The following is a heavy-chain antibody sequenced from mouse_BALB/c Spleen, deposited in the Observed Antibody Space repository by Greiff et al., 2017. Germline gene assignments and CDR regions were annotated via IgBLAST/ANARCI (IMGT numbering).Heavy chain of an antibody. CDR3: ARSYYYGSSVPWFAY. CDR2: ISNGGGST. J-gene: IGHJ3*01. Sequence: EVHLVESGGGLVQPGGSLKLSCAASGFTFSSYTMSWVRQTPEKRLEWVAYISNGGGSTYYPDTVKGRFTISRDNAKNTLYLQMSSLKSEDTAMYYCARSYYYGSSVPWFAYWGQGTLVTVSA. D-gene: IGHD1-1*01. CDR1: GFTFSSYT. V-gene: IGHV5-12-2*01.